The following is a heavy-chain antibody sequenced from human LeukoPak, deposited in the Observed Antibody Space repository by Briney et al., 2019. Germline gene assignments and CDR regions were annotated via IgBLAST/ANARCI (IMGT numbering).Heavy chain of an antibody. J-gene: IGHJ4*02. Sequence: GGSLRLSCAASGFTFSSYWMHWVRQAPGKGLVWVSRINPDGSGAIYADSVRGRFTVSRDNAKNTLYLQMTSLRADDTAVYYCERPTVTLEYWGQGALVTVSS. CDR1: GFTFSSYW. V-gene: IGHV3-74*01. CDR2: INPDGSGA. D-gene: IGHD4-17*01. CDR3: ERPTVTLEY.